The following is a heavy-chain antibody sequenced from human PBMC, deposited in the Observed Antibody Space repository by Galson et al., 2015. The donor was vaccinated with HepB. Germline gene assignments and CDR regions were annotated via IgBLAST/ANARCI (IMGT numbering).Heavy chain of an antibody. CDR1: GFSVSGNY. V-gene: IGHV3-66*01. Sequence: SLRLSCAVSGFSVSGNYMNWVRQAPGKGLEWVSVIYNGGNTYYVDSVKGRFTVSRDNSRNTVYLQTNSLRAEDTAVYYCARECGTSCYAAFDFWGQGTLVTVSS. D-gene: IGHD2-2*01. J-gene: IGHJ3*01. CDR3: ARECGTSCYAAFDF. CDR2: IYNGGNT.